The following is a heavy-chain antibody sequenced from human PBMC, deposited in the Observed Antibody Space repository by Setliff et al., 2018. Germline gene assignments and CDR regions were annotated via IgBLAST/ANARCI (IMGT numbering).Heavy chain of an antibody. CDR1: GFTFTDYG. V-gene: IGHV1-18*01. CDR2: INNYNFNT. D-gene: IGHD3-22*01. CDR3: ARINFYVSSGYYYAPEL. J-gene: IGHJ4*02. Sequence: ASVKVSCKSSGFTFTDYGITWVRQVPGQGLEWMGWINNYNFNTQYAQKFQGRVTVTTDASTTTAYMELRSLRADDTAVYYCARINFYVSSGYYYAPELWGQGTTVTV.